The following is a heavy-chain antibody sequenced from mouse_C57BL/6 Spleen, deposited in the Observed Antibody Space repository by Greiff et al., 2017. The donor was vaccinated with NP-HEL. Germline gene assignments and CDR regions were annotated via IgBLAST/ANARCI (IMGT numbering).Heavy chain of an antibody. CDR2: IDPENGDT. CDR3: TTVDYDVGYAMDY. CDR1: GFNIKDDY. J-gene: IGHJ4*01. V-gene: IGHV14-4*01. Sequence: EVKLQESGAELVRPGASVKLSCTASGFNIKDDYMHWVKQRPEQGLEWIGWIDPENGDTEYASKFQGKATITAYTSSNTAYLQLSSLTSEDTAVYYCTTVDYDVGYAMDYWGQGTSVTVSS. D-gene: IGHD2-4*01.